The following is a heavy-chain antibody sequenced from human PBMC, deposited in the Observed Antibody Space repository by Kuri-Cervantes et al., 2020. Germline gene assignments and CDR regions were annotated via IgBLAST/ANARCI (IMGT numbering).Heavy chain of an antibody. J-gene: IGHJ4*02. CDR1: GFTFSSYA. V-gene: IGHV3-23*01. D-gene: IGHD6-19*01. Sequence: GGSLRLSCAASGFTFSSYAMSWVRQAPGKGLEWVSAISGSGGSTYYADSVKGRFTISRDNAKNSLYLQVNSLRAEDMTVYYCVRGVPVAGIWYFDYWGQGTLVTVSS. CDR2: ISGSGGST. CDR3: VRGVPVAGIWYFDY.